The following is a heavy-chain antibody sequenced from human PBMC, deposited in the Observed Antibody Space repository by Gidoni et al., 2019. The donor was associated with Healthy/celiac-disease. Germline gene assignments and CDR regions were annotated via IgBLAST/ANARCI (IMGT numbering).Heavy chain of an antibody. D-gene: IGHD1-26*01. V-gene: IGHV3-21*01. CDR3: ARDPGSYLPFDY. CDR1: GITFSSYS. J-gene: IGHJ4*02. CDR2: ISISSSYI. Sequence: EVQLVESRRGLVKPGGSLRLSGAASGITFSSYSMNWVRQAPGKGLEWGSSISISSSYIYYADSVKGRFTISRDNAKNSLYLQMNSLRAEDTAVYYCARDPGSYLPFDYWGQGTLVTVSS.